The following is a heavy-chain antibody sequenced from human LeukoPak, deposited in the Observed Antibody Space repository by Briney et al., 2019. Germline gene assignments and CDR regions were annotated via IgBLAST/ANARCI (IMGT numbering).Heavy chain of an antibody. D-gene: IGHD2-2*01. J-gene: IGHJ6*04. CDR3: ARGEDIVVVPAAKKYYYYGMDV. V-gene: IGHV4-59*01. CDR1: GGSISSYY. CDR2: IYYSGST. Sequence: TSETLSLTCTVSGGSISSYYWSWIRQPPGNGLEWIGYIYYSGSTNYNPSLKSRVTISVDTSKNQFSLKLSSVTAADTAVYYCARGEDIVVVPAAKKYYYYGMDVWGKGTTVTVSS.